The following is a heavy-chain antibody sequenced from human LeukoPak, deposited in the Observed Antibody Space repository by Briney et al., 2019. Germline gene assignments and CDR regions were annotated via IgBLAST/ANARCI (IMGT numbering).Heavy chain of an antibody. CDR3: ARVPSFSSSWGGYYYYYMDV. V-gene: IGHV1-18*04. J-gene: IGHJ6*03. Sequence: ASVKVSCKTSGYTFTGYYMHWVRQAPGQGLEWMGWISAYNGNTNYAQKLQGRVTMTTDTSTSTAYMELRSLRSDDTAVYYCARVPSFSSSWGGYYYYYMDVWGKGITVTVSS. CDR1: GYTFTGYY. D-gene: IGHD6-13*01. CDR2: ISAYNGNT.